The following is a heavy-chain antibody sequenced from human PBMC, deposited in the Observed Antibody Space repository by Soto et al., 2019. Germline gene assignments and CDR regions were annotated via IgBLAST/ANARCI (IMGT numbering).Heavy chain of an antibody. D-gene: IGHD3-16*02. J-gene: IGHJ4*02. V-gene: IGHV3-66*01. CDR3: AAGIQYDYIWGSYRTPDY. CDR2: IYSGGST. Sequence: PGGSLRLSCAASGFSVSSNYMSWFRQAPGKGLEWVSVIYSGGSTYYADSVKGRFTISRDNSKNTLYLQMNSLRAEDTAVYYCAAGIQYDYIWGSYRTPDYWGQGTLVTVSS. CDR1: GFSVSSNY.